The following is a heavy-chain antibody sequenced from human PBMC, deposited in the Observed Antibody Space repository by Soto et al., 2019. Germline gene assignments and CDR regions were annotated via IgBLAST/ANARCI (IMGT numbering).Heavy chain of an antibody. CDR2: IWYDGSNK. CDR3: ARVDYDCGGDCYGIPSDY. J-gene: IGHJ4*02. Sequence: PGGSLRLSCAASGFTFSHYGMHWVRQAPGKGLEWVAVIWYDGSNKYYADSVKGRFTVSRDNSKNTLYLQMNSLRAEDTALYYCARVDYDCGGDCYGIPSDYWGQGTLVTVSS. D-gene: IGHD2-21*02. V-gene: IGHV3-33*01. CDR1: GFTFSHYG.